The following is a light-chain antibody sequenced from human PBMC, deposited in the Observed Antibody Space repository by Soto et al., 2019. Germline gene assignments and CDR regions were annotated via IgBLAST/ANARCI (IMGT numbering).Light chain of an antibody. J-gene: IGKJ4*01. CDR3: QQYRTS. CDR1: QGVSSSY. V-gene: IGKV3-20*01. Sequence: EIVLTQSPGTLSLSPGERATLSCRASQGVSSSYLAWYQQKPGQPPRLLIYGASSRATGIPDRFSGSGSGRDFPLAITRLEPEDFEVYYCQQYRTSFGGGTKVEIK. CDR2: GAS.